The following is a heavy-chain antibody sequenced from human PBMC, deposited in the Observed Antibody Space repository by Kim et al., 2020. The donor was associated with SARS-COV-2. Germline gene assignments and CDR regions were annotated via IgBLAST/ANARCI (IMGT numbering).Heavy chain of an antibody. CDR2: INHSGST. D-gene: IGHD3-10*01. Sequence: SETLSLTCAVYGGSFSGYYWSWIRQPPGKGLEWIGEINHSGSTNYNPSLKSRVTISVDTSKNQFSLKLSSVTAADTAVYYCARSRDRGRITMVRGRYYYYYGMDVWGQGTTVTVSS. V-gene: IGHV4-34*01. CDR1: GGSFSGYY. J-gene: IGHJ6*02. CDR3: ARSRDRGRITMVRGRYYYYYGMDV.